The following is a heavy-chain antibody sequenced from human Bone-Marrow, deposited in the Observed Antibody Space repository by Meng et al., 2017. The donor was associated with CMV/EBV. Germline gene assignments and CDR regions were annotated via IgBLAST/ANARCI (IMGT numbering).Heavy chain of an antibody. Sequence: GESLKISCASSGFTFSRYWMTWVRQAPGKGLEWVAFIRYDGSNKYYADSVKGRFAISRDNSKNTLYLQMNSLRAEDTAVYYCARDVYCSSTSCYIKGTFYYYYGMDVWGQGTTVTVSS. CDR3: ARDVYCSSTSCYIKGTFYYYYGMDV. V-gene: IGHV3-30*02. CDR2: IRYDGSNK. CDR1: GFTFSRYW. D-gene: IGHD2-2*02. J-gene: IGHJ6*02.